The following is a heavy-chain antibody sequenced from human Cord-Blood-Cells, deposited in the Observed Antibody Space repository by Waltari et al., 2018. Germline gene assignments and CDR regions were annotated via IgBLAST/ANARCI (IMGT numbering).Heavy chain of an antibody. V-gene: IGHV4-34*01. CDR3: ARGRRIAVAGNFDY. J-gene: IGHJ4*02. D-gene: IGHD6-19*01. CDR2: INHSGST. CDR1: GGSFSGYY. Sequence: QVQLQQWGAGLLKPSETLSLTYAVYGGSFSGYYWSWIRQPPGKGLEWIGEINHSGSTNYNPSLNSRVTISVDTSKNQFSLKLSSVTAADTAVYYCARGRRIAVAGNFDYWGQGTLVTVSS.